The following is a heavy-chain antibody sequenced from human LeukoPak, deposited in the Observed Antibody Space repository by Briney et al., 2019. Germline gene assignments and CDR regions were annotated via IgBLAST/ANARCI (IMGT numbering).Heavy chain of an antibody. CDR1: GYTFTSYG. CDR3: ARARPGGYGGPPTF. CDR2: ISAYNGNT. D-gene: IGHD4-23*01. V-gene: IGHV1-18*01. Sequence: ASVKVSCKASGYTFTSYGISWVRQAPGQGLEWMGWISAYNGNTNYAQKLQGRVTMTTDTSTSTAYMELRSLRSDDTAVYHCARARPGGYGGPPTFWGQGTLVTVSS. J-gene: IGHJ4*02.